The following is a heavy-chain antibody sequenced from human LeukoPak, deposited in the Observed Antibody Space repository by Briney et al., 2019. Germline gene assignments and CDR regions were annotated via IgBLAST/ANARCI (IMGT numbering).Heavy chain of an antibody. CDR2: IYYSGST. V-gene: IGHV4-59*08. CDR1: GGSISSYY. CDR3: ARHLLSGTSPGAFDI. D-gene: IGHD2-2*01. J-gene: IGHJ3*02. Sequence: SETLSLTCTVSGGSISSYYWSWIRQPPGKGLEWIGYIYYSGSTNYNPSLKSRVAISVDTSKNQFSLKLSSVTAADTAVYYCARHLLSGTSPGAFDIWGQGTMVTVSS.